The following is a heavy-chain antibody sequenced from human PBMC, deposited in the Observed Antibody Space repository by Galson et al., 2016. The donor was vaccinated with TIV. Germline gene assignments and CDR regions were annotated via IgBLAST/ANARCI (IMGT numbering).Heavy chain of an antibody. Sequence: SETLSLTCTVSGGSISSTSYYWGWIRQPPGKGLEWFGDIYYSGSAYYNPSPKSRVTISVDTSKNQFSLKLSSVTAADTAVYYCATYCSSTTCLFDPWGQGTLVTVSS. CDR2: IYYSGSA. J-gene: IGHJ5*02. D-gene: IGHD2-2*01. CDR3: ATYCSSTTCLFDP. CDR1: GGSISSTSYY. V-gene: IGHV4-39*01.